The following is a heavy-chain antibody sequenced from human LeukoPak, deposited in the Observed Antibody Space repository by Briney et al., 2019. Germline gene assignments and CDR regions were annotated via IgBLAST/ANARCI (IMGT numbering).Heavy chain of an antibody. D-gene: IGHD6-13*01. Sequence: GESLKISCKASGYSFTDYLIAWVRQMPGKGLEWMGIIYPGDSDTRYSPSFQGQVTISADKSISTAYLQWSSLKASDTAMYYCARQAAGNAFDIWGQGTMVTVSS. CDR1: GYSFTDYL. CDR2: IYPGDSDT. CDR3: ARQAAGNAFDI. J-gene: IGHJ3*02. V-gene: IGHV5-51*01.